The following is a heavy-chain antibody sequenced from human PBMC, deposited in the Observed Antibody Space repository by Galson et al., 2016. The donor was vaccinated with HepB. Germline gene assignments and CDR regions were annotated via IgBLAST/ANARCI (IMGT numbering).Heavy chain of an antibody. CDR2: TYYRSKWYY. V-gene: IGHV6-1*01. CDR1: GDSVSSNSAA. Sequence: CAISGDSVSSNSAAWNWIRQSPSRGLEWLGRTYYRSKWYYDYAVSVESRISINPDTSKNQFSLQLNSVTPEDTAVYYCARGNSGYSVFRFDWWGQGTLGTVSS. CDR3: ARGNSGYSVFRFDW. J-gene: IGHJ4*02. D-gene: IGHD2-21*01.